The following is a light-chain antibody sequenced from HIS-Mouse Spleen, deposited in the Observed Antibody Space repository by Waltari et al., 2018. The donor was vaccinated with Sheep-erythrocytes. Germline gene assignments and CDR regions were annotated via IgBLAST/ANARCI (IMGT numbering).Light chain of an antibody. CDR3: CSYAGSYNHV. Sequence: QSALTQPRSVSGSPGQSVTISCTGTSSDVGGYNYVSWYQQHPGKAPKLMIYDVSKRPSGVPDRFSGSKSGNTACLTISGLQAEDEADYYCCSYAGSYNHVFGTGTKVTVL. J-gene: IGLJ1*01. V-gene: IGLV2-11*01. CDR2: DVS. CDR1: SSDVGGYNY.